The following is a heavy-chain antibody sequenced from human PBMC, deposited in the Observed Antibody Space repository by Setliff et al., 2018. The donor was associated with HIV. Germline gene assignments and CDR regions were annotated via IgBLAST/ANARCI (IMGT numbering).Heavy chain of an antibody. Sequence: NLPETLSLTCSVSGDSVTSGGFFWSWIRQRPEKGLEWIGHMFYSGTTYYSPSLKSRVRISRDTSENQFSLKLTSVTAADTAVYYCARITIFVPGNPYFYGMDVWGQGTTVTVSS. J-gene: IGHJ6*02. CDR3: ARITIFVPGNPYFYGMDV. CDR2: MFYSGTT. D-gene: IGHD3-3*01. CDR1: GDSVTSGGFF. V-gene: IGHV4-31*03.